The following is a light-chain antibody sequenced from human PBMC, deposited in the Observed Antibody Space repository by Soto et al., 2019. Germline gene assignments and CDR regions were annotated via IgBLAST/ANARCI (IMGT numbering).Light chain of an antibody. V-gene: IGKV3-20*01. Sequence: EIVLTQSPGTLSLSPGERATLSCRASQSVSSSFLAWYQHKPGQAPRLLIYGASSRATGIPDRFNGSGSGTDFTLTISRLEPEDFAVYYCQQYGSAWTFGQGTKVEIK. CDR1: QSVSSSF. CDR2: GAS. J-gene: IGKJ1*01. CDR3: QQYGSAWT.